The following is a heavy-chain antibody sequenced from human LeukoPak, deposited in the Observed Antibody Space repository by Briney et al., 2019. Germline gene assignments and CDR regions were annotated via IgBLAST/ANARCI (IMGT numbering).Heavy chain of an antibody. CDR2: ISPNSGDT. V-gene: IGHV1-2*02. J-gene: IGHJ4*02. CDR1: GYSFTGYY. D-gene: IGHD6-13*01. Sequence: ASVKVSCKASGYSFTGYYMHWVRQAPGQGLEWMGWISPNSGDTNYAQKFQGRVTMTRDTSISTAYMEVSGLRSDDTAVYYCARGGYSSSWYTSDYWGQGTLVTVSS. CDR3: ARGGYSSSWYTSDY.